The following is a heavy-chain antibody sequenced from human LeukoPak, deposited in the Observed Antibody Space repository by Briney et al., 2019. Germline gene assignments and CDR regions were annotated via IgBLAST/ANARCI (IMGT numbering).Heavy chain of an antibody. D-gene: IGHD6-13*01. Sequence: GASMKVSCKASGYSFTSYAINWVRQAPGQGLEWMGWISAYNGNTNYTQKLQGRVTMTTDAPTSTAYMELRSLRSDDTAVYYCARGAREQQPDYYYGLDVWGQGTTVTVSS. CDR1: GYSFTSYA. V-gene: IGHV1-18*01. J-gene: IGHJ6*02. CDR2: ISAYNGNT. CDR3: ARGAREQQPDYYYGLDV.